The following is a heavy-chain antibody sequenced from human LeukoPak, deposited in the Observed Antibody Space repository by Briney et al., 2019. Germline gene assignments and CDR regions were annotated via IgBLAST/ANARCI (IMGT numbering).Heavy chain of an antibody. CDR2: IRHDGRDK. Sequence: GGSLRLSCAASGFTFSNHGMHWVRQAPGKGPEWVAFIRHDGRDKDYADSVQGRFTISRDNSMNTLYVLMNSLRPDDTAVYYCVKDRDYGNCYFDYWGQGTLVTVSS. V-gene: IGHV3-30*02. J-gene: IGHJ4*02. CDR1: GFTFSNHG. D-gene: IGHD4-11*01. CDR3: VKDRDYGNCYFDY.